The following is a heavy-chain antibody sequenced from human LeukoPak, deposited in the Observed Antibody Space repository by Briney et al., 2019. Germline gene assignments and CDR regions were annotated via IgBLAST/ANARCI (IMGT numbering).Heavy chain of an antibody. CDR3: ARDPDHGALDY. CDR2: INQDGSGK. V-gene: IGHV3-7*01. J-gene: IGHJ4*02. Sequence: GGSLRLSCAASGLTFSRCWMSWVRQAPGKGLEWVADINQDGSGKYYVDSVKGRFTVSRDNAKNSLYLQMNSLRAEHTAVYYCARDPDHGALDYWGQGTPVTVSS. CDR1: GLTFSRCW. D-gene: IGHD4-17*01.